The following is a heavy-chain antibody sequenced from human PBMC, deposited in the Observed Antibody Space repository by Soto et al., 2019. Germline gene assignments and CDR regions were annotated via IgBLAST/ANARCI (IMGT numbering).Heavy chain of an antibody. V-gene: IGHV4-34*01. CDR1: GGSFSGYY. CDR2: INHSGST. J-gene: IGHJ6*02. D-gene: IGHD3-10*01. CDR3: ARGSESITMVRGASGDLLDYGMDV. Sequence: SETLSLTCAVYGGSFSGYYWSWIRQPPGKGLEWIGEINHSGSTNYNPSLKSRVTISVDTSKNQFSLKLSSVTAADTAVYYCARGSESITMVRGASGDLLDYGMDVWGQGTTVTVSS.